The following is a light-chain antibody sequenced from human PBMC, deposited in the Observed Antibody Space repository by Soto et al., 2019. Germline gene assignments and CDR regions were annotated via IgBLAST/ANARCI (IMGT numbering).Light chain of an antibody. J-gene: IGLJ3*02. CDR2: EDS. CDR3: CSYAGSNTWV. Sequence: QYALTPSASVSGSPGQSITISCIGISSDVGSFNSISWYQQYPGKAPKLIIYEDSERPSGVSDRFSGSKSANTASLTISGLQAEDEADYYCCSYAGSNTWVFGGGTKLTVL. V-gene: IGLV2-23*01. CDR1: SSDVGSFNS.